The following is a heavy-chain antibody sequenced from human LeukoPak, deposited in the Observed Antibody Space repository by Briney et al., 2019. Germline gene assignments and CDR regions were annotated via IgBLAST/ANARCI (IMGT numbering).Heavy chain of an antibody. CDR3: ARAGEYSSGWYQGFDY. V-gene: IGHV1-3*01. Sequence: GASVKVSCKASGYTFTSYAMHWVRQAPGQRLEWMGWINAGNGNTKYSQKFQGRVTITRDTSASTAYMELSSLRSEDTAVYYCARAGEYSSGWYQGFDYWGQGTLVTVSS. J-gene: IGHJ4*02. D-gene: IGHD6-19*01. CDR2: INAGNGNT. CDR1: GYTFTSYA.